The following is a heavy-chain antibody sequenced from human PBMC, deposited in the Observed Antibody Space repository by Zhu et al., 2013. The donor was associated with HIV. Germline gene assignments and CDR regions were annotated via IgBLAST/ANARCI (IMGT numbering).Heavy chain of an antibody. J-gene: IGHJ4*02. D-gene: IGHD1-26*01. Sequence: QVHLVQSGAEVKKPGASVKVSCKASEYTLTSYDIHWVRQVTGQGLEWMGRMKTNSGNTGYAKKFQGRVTFTRNTSIDTAYMELSSLTSEDTAVYYCARGQWELPLLHEYWGQGTLVTVSS. CDR3: ARGQWELPLLHEY. CDR1: EYTLTSYD. CDR2: MKTNSGNT. V-gene: IGHV1-8*03.